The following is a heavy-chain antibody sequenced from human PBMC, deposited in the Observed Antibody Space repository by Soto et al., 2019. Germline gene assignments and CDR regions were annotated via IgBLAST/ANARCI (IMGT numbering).Heavy chain of an antibody. D-gene: IGHD6-13*01. CDR1: GFTFSSYG. CDR3: AKEMAAAGIDY. J-gene: IGHJ4*02. CDR2: ISYDGSNK. Sequence: GGSLRLSCAASGFTFSSYGMHWVRQAPGKGLEWVAVISYDGSNKYYADSVKGRFTISRDNSKNTLYLQMNSLRAEDTAVYYCAKEMAAAGIDYWGQGTLVTVSS. V-gene: IGHV3-30*18.